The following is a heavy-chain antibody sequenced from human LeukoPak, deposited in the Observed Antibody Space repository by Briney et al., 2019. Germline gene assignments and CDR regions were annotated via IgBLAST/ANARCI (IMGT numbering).Heavy chain of an antibody. CDR3: ARGGYYGSGNDFRFDP. Sequence: TPSETLSLTCAVYGGSFSGYYWSWIRRPPGKGLEWIGEINHSGSTNYNPSLKSRVTISVETSKNQFSLKLKSVTAADTAVYYCARGGYYGSGNDFRFDPWGQGTLVTVSS. J-gene: IGHJ5*02. D-gene: IGHD3-10*01. V-gene: IGHV4-34*01. CDR1: GGSFSGYY. CDR2: INHSGST.